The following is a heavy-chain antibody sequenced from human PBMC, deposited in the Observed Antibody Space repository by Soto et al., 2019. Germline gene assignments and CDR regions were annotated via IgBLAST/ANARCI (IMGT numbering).Heavy chain of an antibody. J-gene: IGHJ4*02. CDR3: ARDKRCSGGSCCIDY. Sequence: GGSLRLSCAASGFTFSSYSMNWVRQAPGKGLEWVSYISSSSSTIYYADSVKGRFTISRDNAKNSLYLQMNSLRAEDTAVYYCARDKRCSGGSCCIDYWGQGTLVTVSS. D-gene: IGHD2-15*01. CDR2: ISSSSSTI. CDR1: GFTFSSYS. V-gene: IGHV3-48*01.